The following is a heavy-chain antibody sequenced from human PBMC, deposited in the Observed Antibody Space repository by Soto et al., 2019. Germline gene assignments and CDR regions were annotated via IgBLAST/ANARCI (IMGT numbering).Heavy chain of an antibody. CDR3: ARDKRNYDFWSGSYRDYYYYGMEV. J-gene: IGHJ6*02. D-gene: IGHD3-3*01. CDR1: GFTFSSYA. V-gene: IGHV3-30-3*01. Sequence: VGSLRLSCAASGFTFSSYAMHWVRQSPGKWLEWVAVISYDGSNKYYADSVKGRFTISRDNSKNTLYLQMNSLRAEDTAVYYCARDKRNYDFWSGSYRDYYYYGMEVWCQGTRVTVSS. CDR2: ISYDGSNK.